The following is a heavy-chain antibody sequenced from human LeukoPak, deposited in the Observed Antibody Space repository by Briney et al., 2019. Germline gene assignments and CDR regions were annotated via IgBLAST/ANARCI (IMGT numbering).Heavy chain of an antibody. V-gene: IGHV1-46*01. CDR2: INPSGGST. J-gene: IGHJ6*03. CDR3: ARDLYSTHYYYYYYMDV. CDR1: GYTFTSYY. Sequence: GASVKVSCKASGYTFTSYYMHWVRQAPGQGLEWMGIINPSGGSTSYAQKFQGRVTMTRDMSTSTVYMELSSLRSEDTAVYYCARDLYSTHYYYYYYMDVWGKGTTVTVSS. D-gene: IGHD2-15*01.